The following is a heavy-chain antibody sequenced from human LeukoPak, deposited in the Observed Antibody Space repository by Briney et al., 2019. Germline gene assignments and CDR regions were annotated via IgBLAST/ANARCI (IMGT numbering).Heavy chain of an antibody. Sequence: GGSLRLSCAASGFTFSSFGMSWVRQAPGKGLEWVSAISSTGGTAYYADSVKGRFTISRDNSKNTLYLQMNSLRAEDTAVYYCAKDRAGRDDSSLSDWGQGTLVTVSS. V-gene: IGHV3-23*01. CDR3: AKDRAGRDDSSLSD. CDR1: GFTFSSFG. CDR2: ISSTGGTA. D-gene: IGHD3-22*01. J-gene: IGHJ4*02.